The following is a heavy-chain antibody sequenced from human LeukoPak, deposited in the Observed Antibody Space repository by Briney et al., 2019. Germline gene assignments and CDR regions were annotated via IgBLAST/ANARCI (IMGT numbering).Heavy chain of an antibody. Sequence: AGGSLRLSCAASGFSLSACGMHWARQAPGRGLEWLAVFSYDGIETHYADSVKGRLTISRDNSKNTLYLQMSNLRAEDTAVYYCVKEQSYGWYRVADYWGQGTLVTVSS. CDR3: VKEQSYGWYRVADY. V-gene: IGHV3-30*18. J-gene: IGHJ4*02. CDR2: FSYDGIET. CDR1: GFSLSACG. D-gene: IGHD6-19*01.